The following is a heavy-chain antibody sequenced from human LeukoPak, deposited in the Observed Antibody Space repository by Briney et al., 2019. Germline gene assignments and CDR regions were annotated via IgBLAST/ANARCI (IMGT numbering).Heavy chain of an antibody. Sequence: ASVKVSCKPSGYTFTGYYIHWVRQAPGQGLEWMGWINPSSGGTNYPQKFQGRVTMTRDTSISTAYMELSRLRSDDTAVYYCARGVAVADFDYWGQGTLVTVSS. CDR1: GYTFTGYY. J-gene: IGHJ4*02. CDR2: INPSSGGT. D-gene: IGHD6-19*01. V-gene: IGHV1-2*02. CDR3: ARGVAVADFDY.